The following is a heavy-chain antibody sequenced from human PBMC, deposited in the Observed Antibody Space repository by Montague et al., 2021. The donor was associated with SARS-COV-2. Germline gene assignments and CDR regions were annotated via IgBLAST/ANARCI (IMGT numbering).Heavy chain of an antibody. J-gene: IGHJ4*02. V-gene: IGHV4-59*01. D-gene: IGHD5-18*01. Sequence: SETLSLTCTVSAGSISSNYFNWIRQPPGKGLEWIGYIYHSGSTDTNYNPSLKSRVTISVDTSKSQFTLSLISVTAADTAVYYCARGGGYSSSPFDFWGQGSLASVSS. CDR1: AGSISSNY. CDR3: ARGGGYSSSPFDF. CDR2: IYHSGST.